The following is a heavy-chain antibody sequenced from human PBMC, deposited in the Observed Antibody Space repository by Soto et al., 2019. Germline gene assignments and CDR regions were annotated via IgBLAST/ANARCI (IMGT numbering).Heavy chain of an antibody. Sequence: EVQLVESGGGLVQPGRSLRLSCAASGFTFDDYAMHWVRQAPGKGLEWVSGISWNSGSIGYADSVKGRFTISRDNAKKSVYLQMNSLRGEDTALYYCAVVDRNVYWGQGTLVTVSS. J-gene: IGHJ4*02. CDR2: ISWNSGSI. V-gene: IGHV3-9*01. CDR3: AVVDRNVY. CDR1: GFTFDDYA. D-gene: IGHD5-12*01.